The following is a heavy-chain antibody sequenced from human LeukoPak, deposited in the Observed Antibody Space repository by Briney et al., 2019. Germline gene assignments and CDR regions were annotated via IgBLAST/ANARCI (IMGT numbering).Heavy chain of an antibody. D-gene: IGHD1-1*01. Sequence: GGSLRLSCIGSTFTFSDYGMHWVRQAPGKGLECVSAITRGVGSTYYADSVKGRFTISRDNSKNTLYLQMNNLRVDDTAVYYCAKKGQADDDGKPDWGQGTLVTVSS. CDR3: AKKGQADDDGKPD. CDR1: TFTFSDYG. J-gene: IGHJ4*02. V-gene: IGHV3-23*01. CDR2: ITRGVGST.